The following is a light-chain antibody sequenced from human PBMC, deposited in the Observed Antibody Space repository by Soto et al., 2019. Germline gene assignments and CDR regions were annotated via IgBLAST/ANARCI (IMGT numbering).Light chain of an antibody. Sequence: DIQMTQSPSTLSASVGDRVTITCRASQSISTWLARYQQKPGKAPKALIYKASSLDSGVPSRFSGSGSGTEFTLTISSLQPDDFATYYCQQYSTSSRTFGQGTKVEIK. V-gene: IGKV1-5*03. J-gene: IGKJ1*01. CDR3: QQYSTSSRT. CDR2: KAS. CDR1: QSISTW.